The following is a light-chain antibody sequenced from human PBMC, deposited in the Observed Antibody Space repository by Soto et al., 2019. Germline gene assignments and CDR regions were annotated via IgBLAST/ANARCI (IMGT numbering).Light chain of an antibody. CDR3: QQYGSSIT. Sequence: EIVLTQSPGTLSLSPGERATLSCRASQSVSSSYLAWYQQKPGQAPRLLIYGASSSSTGIPDRFSGSGSGTDFTLTISRLEREDFAVYYCQQYGSSITFGQGTRLEIK. CDR1: QSVSSSY. CDR2: GAS. J-gene: IGKJ5*01. V-gene: IGKV3-20*01.